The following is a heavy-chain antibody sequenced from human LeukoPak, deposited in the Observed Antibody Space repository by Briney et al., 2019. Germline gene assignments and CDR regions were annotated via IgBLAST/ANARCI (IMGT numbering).Heavy chain of an antibody. D-gene: IGHD3-3*01. V-gene: IGHV4-39*01. Sequence: SETLSLTCTVSGGSISSSSYYWGWIRQPPGKGLEWIGSIYYSGSTYYNPSLKSRVTISVDTSKNQFSLKLSSVTAADTAVYYCARCITIFGVVIVYYFVYWGQGTLVTVSS. J-gene: IGHJ4*02. CDR1: GGSISSSSYY. CDR2: IYYSGST. CDR3: ARCITIFGVVIVYYFVY.